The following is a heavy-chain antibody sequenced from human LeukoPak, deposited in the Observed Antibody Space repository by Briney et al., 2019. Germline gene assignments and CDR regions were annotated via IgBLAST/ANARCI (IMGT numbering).Heavy chain of an antibody. CDR2: IYHSGST. V-gene: IGHV4-59*04. CDR3: ASFWGTTSSDY. Sequence: PSETLSLTCTVSGDFINTYYWSWIRQPPGKGLEWIGYIYHSGSTYFNPSLKSRVTISVDRSKNQFSLKLSSVTAADTAVYYCASFWGTTSSDYWGQGTLVTVSS. CDR1: GDFINTYY. J-gene: IGHJ4*02. D-gene: IGHD2-2*01.